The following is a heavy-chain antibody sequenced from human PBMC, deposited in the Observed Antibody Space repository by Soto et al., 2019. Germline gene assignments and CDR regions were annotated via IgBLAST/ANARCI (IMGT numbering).Heavy chain of an antibody. D-gene: IGHD3-22*01. CDR3: ASHPRDSSGYWYYFDY. Sequence: EVQLVESGGGLVKPGGSLRLSCAASGFTFSSYSMNWVRRAPGKGLEWVSSISSSSSYIYYADSVKGRFTISRDNAKNSLYLKMNSLRAEDTAVYYCASHPRDSSGYWYYFDYWGQGTLVTVSS. CDR1: GFTFSSYS. CDR2: ISSSSSYI. J-gene: IGHJ4*02. V-gene: IGHV3-21*01.